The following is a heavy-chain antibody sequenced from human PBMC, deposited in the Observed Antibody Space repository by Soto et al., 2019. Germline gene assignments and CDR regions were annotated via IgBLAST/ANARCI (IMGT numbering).Heavy chain of an antibody. V-gene: IGHV4-31*03. CDR3: ARWMRGALYYYGMDV. Sequence: PSETLSRTCTVSGGSISSGGYYWSWIRQHPGKGLEWIGYIYYSGSTYYNPSLKSRVTISVDTSKNQFSLKLSSVTAADTAVYYCARWMRGALYYYGMDVWGQGTTVTVSS. D-gene: IGHD3-16*01. J-gene: IGHJ6*02. CDR1: GGSISSGGYY. CDR2: IYYSGST.